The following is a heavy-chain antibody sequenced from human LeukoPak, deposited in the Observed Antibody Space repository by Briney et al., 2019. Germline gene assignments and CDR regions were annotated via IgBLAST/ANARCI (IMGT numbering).Heavy chain of an antibody. Sequence: GGSLRLSCAASGFPFGSYAMTWVRQAPGKGLESVSVITDGADTYYADSVKGRFTISRDNSQNTVHLQTDNLRADDTAVYYCAKGGYWSPENYLDSWGQGTLVTVSS. V-gene: IGHV3-23*01. J-gene: IGHJ4*02. CDR3: AKGGYWSPENYLDS. CDR2: ITDGADT. D-gene: IGHD6-25*01. CDR1: GFPFGSYA.